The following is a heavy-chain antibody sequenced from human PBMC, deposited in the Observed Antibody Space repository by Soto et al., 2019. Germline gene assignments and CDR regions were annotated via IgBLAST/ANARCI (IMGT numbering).Heavy chain of an antibody. J-gene: IGHJ5*02. CDR2: IDHSGST. D-gene: IGHD4-4*01. V-gene: IGHV4-30-2*01. CDR3: ARVRFDYSNYNWFDP. CDR1: GGSISSGGYS. Sequence: SETLSLTCAVSGGSISSGGYSWSWIRQPPGKGLEWIGYIDHSGSTYYNPSLKSRVTISVDRSKNQFSLKLSSVTAADTAVYYCARVRFDYSNYNWFDPWGQGTLVTVSS.